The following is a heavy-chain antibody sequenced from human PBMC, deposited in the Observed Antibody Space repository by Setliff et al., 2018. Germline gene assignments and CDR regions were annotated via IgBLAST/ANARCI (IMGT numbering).Heavy chain of an antibody. D-gene: IGHD3-3*01. CDR1: GGSFSGYY. CDR3: ARGSGEWLFGAYYYYGMDV. Sequence: PSETLSLTCAVYGGSFSGYYWRWIRQPPGKGLEWIGEINHSGSTNYNPFLKSRVTISVDTSKNQFSLKLSSVTAADTAVYYCARGSGEWLFGAYYYYGMDVWGQGTTVTVSS. J-gene: IGHJ6*02. V-gene: IGHV4-34*01. CDR2: INHSGST.